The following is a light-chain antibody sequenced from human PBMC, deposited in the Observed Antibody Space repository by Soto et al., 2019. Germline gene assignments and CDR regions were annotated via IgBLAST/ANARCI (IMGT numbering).Light chain of an antibody. CDR2: DVS. CDR3: SSWSSSSTLV. CDR1: SSDVGGYNY. Sequence: QSVLTQPASVSGSPGQSITISCSGTSSDVGGYNYVSWYQQHPDKAPKLMIYDVSNRPSGVSNRFSGSKSGNTASLTISGLQAEDEADYYCSSWSSSSTLVFGGGTKLTVL. V-gene: IGLV2-14*01. J-gene: IGLJ3*02.